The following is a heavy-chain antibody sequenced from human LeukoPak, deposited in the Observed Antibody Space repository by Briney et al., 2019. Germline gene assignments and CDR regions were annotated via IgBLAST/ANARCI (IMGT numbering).Heavy chain of an antibody. D-gene: IGHD3-22*01. V-gene: IGHV4-39*07. Sequence: PSETLSLTCTVSGGSISSNIYSWGWIRQPPGKGLEWIGTIYYGGSTYYNPSLKSRVTISVDTSKNQFSLKLSSVTAADTAVYYCARDQSYYDSSGYRWFDPWGQGTLVTVSS. CDR1: GGSISSNIYS. CDR2: IYYGGST. CDR3: ARDQSYYDSSGYRWFDP. J-gene: IGHJ5*02.